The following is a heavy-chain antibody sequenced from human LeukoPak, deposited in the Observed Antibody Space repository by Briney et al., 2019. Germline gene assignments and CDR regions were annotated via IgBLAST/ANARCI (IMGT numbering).Heavy chain of an antibody. CDR3: AKESAYYDSSGYTEYFQH. J-gene: IGHJ1*01. CDR1: GFIFSSYA. V-gene: IGHV3-23*01. Sequence: GGSLRLSCAASGFIFSSYAMSWVRQAPGKGLEWVSAISGSGGSTYYADSVKGRFTISRDNSKNTLYLQMNSLRAEDTAVYYCAKESAYYDSSGYTEYFQHWGQGTLVTVSS. CDR2: ISGSGGST. D-gene: IGHD3-22*01.